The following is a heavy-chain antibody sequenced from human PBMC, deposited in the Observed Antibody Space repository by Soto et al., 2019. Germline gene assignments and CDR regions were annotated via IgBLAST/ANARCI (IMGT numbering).Heavy chain of an antibody. D-gene: IGHD3-16*01. Sequence: QVQLVESGGGVVQPGRSLRLSCAASGFTFSNYDMHWVRQAPGKGLEWVAVIWNDGNEKYYADSVKGRFTISRDNSENTLFLQMNSLTAEDTAVYYCVRGGKTAGAFDIWGQGTMVTVSS. V-gene: IGHV3-33*01. CDR2: IWNDGNEK. CDR1: GFTFSNYD. J-gene: IGHJ3*02. CDR3: VRGGKTAGAFDI.